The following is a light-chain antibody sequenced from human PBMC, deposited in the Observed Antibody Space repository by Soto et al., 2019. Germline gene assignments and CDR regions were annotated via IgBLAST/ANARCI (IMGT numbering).Light chain of an antibody. CDR2: GAS. V-gene: IGKV3D-7*01. CDR1: QSIDSNY. Sequence: EIVMTQSPGTLSLSPGETVTLSCRASQSIDSNYLSWYQQKAGQAPRLLISGASTRATGIPARFSGSGSGTHFTLTISSLQAEDVAMYYCQQYYKTPTFGRGTKVDI. CDR3: QQYYKTPT. J-gene: IGKJ1*01.